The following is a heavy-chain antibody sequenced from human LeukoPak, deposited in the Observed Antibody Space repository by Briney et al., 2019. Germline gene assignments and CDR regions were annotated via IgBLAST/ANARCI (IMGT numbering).Heavy chain of an antibody. D-gene: IGHD2-15*01. CDR3: ARGLGYRSGQNWFDP. Sequence: PSETLSLTCTVSGGSISSGSYYWSWSRQPAGKGLEWVGRIYTSGSTNYNPSLKSRVTISVDTSKNQFSLKLSSVTAADTAVYYCARGLGYRSGQNWFDPWGQGTLVTVSS. CDR2: IYTSGST. J-gene: IGHJ5*02. CDR1: GGSISSGSYY. V-gene: IGHV4-61*02.